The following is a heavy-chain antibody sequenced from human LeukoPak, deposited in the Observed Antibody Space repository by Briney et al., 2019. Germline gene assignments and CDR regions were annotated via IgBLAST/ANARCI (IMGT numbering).Heavy chain of an antibody. CDR3: ARVKDPAYPGAFDI. CDR1: GFTFSTYN. CDR2: ISSSSYI. V-gene: IGHV3-21*01. Sequence: GGSLRLSCAASGFTFSTYNMNWVRQAPGNGLEWVSSISSSSYIYYADSVKGRFTISRDNAKNSLYLQMNSLRAEDTAVYYCARVKDPAYPGAFDIWGQGTRVTVSS. J-gene: IGHJ3*02.